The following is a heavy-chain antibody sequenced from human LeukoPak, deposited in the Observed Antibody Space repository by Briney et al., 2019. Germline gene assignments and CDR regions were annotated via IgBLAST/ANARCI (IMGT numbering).Heavy chain of an antibody. V-gene: IGHV3-21*01. D-gene: IGHD2-2*02. CDR2: IGSSSHI. Sequence: PGGSLRLSCAVSGFTLSCYSMNWVRQAPGKGLEWVSSIGSSSHIYSADSVKGRFTISRDNAKNSLYLQMNSLRAEDTAVYYCANTILTGALWGQGTLVTVSS. CDR3: ANTILTGAL. CDR1: GFTLSCYS. J-gene: IGHJ4*02.